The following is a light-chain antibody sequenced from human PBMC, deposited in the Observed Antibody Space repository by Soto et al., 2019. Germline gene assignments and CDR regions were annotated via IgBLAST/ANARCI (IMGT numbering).Light chain of an antibody. V-gene: IGKV3-20*01. CDR1: LTVSSSY. J-gene: IGKJ2*01. Sequence: EIVLTQSPGTLSLSPGERATLSCRASLTVSSSYLAWYQQKPGQAPRLLIYGASSRATGIPDRFTGSGSGPDFTLTISRLEPEDSAVYYCLQYGSSPPSSFGQGTKLEIK. CDR3: LQYGSSPPSS. CDR2: GAS.